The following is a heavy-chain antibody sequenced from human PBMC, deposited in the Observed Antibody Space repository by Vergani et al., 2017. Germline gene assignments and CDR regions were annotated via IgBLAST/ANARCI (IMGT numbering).Heavy chain of an antibody. CDR3: ARDHGSSSRQGYYYYGMDV. CDR1: GFTFGDYA. V-gene: IGHV3-7*01. CDR2: IKQDGSEK. Sequence: EVQLVESGGGLVQPGRSLRLSCTASGFTFGDYAMSWVRQAPGKGLEWVANIKQDGSEKYYVDSVKGRFTISRDNAKNSLYLQMNSLRAEDTAVYYCARDHGSSSRQGYYYYGMDVWGQGTTVTVSS. D-gene: IGHD6-13*01. J-gene: IGHJ6*02.